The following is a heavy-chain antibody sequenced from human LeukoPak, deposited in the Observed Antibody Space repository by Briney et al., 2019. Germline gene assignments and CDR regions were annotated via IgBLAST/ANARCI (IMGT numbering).Heavy chain of an antibody. D-gene: IGHD5-18*01. J-gene: IGHJ4*02. CDR1: GFTFSSYW. Sequence: PGGSLRLSCAVSGFTFSSYWMHWVRQAPGKGLVWVSRIDRDGSRINYADSVKGRFTISRDNGKNTLFLQMNSLRAEDTAVYYCARSTTVDTAMVHDYWGQGTLVTVSS. V-gene: IGHV3-74*01. CDR3: ARSTTVDTAMVHDY. CDR2: IDRDGSRI.